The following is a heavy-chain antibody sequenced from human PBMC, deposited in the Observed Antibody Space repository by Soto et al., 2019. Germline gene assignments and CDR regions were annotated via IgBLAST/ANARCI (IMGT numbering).Heavy chain of an antibody. J-gene: IGHJ3*02. CDR2: IYGGDTT. CDR3: TRDRSGTGDI. CDR1: GFSVSTTY. D-gene: IGHD1-1*01. V-gene: IGHV3-66*01. Sequence: GGSLRLSCTASGFSVSTTYISWVRQAPGKGLEWVSIIYGGDTTYYADSVKGRFTISRDNSKNTVFLQMSSLRAEDTAVYYCTRDRSGTGDIWGQGTMVTVSS.